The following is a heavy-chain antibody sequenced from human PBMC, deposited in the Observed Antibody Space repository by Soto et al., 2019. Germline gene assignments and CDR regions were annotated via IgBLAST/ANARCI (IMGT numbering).Heavy chain of an antibody. J-gene: IGHJ6*02. CDR1: GFTFSSYW. V-gene: IGHV3-74*01. Sequence: EVQLVESGGGLVQPGGSLRLSCAASGFTFSSYWMHWVRQAPGKGLVWVSRINSDGSSTSYADSVKGRFTISRDNAKNTLYLQMNSLRAEDTAVYYCARDSYLSGNYYYGMDVWGQGTTVTVSS. CDR3: ARDSYLSGNYYYGMDV. CDR2: INSDGSST. D-gene: IGHD5-12*01.